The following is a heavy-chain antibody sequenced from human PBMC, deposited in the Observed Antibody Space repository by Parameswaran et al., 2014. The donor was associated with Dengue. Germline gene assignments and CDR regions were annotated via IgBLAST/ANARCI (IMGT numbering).Heavy chain of an antibody. D-gene: IGHD3-9*01. CDR2: ISSSGSTI. Sequence: VRQMPGKGLEWVSYISSSGSTIYYADSVKGRFTISRDNAKNSLYLQMNSLRAEDTAVYYGARDPDDILTGRGFGMDVWGQGTTVTVSS. V-gene: IGHV3-11*01. J-gene: IGHJ6*02. CDR3: ARDPDDILTGRGFGMDV.